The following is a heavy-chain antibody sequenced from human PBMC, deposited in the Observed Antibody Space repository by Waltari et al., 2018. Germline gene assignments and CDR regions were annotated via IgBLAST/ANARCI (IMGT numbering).Heavy chain of an antibody. D-gene: IGHD3-10*01. CDR2: IYWNDDK. Sequence: QITLKESGPTLVKPTQTLTLTCTFSGFSLSTSGVGVGWIRQPPGKALEWLALIYWNDDKRYSPSLKSRLTITKDTSKNQVVLTMTNMDPVDTATYYCALTTSYYYGSVPGAFDIWGQGTMVTVSS. J-gene: IGHJ3*02. V-gene: IGHV2-5*01. CDR1: GFSLSTSGVG. CDR3: ALTTSYYYGSVPGAFDI.